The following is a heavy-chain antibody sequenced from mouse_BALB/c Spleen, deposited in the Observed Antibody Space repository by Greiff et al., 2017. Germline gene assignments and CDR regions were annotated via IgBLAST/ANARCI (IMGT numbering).Heavy chain of an antibody. CDR3: AREIYYGNYERYFDV. J-gene: IGHJ1*01. CDR2: ISSGGSYT. V-gene: IGHV5-9-4*01. CDR1: GFTFSSYA. D-gene: IGHD2-1*01. Sequence: EVHLVESGGGLVKPGGSLKLSCAASGFTFSSYAMSWVRQSPEKRLEWVAEISSGGSYTYYPDTVTGRFTISRDNAKNTLYLEMSSLRSEDTAMYYCAREIYYGNYERYFDVWGAGTTVTVS.